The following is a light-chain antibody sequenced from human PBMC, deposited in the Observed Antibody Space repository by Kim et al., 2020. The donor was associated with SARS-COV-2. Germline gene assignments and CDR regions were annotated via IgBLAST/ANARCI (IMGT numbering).Light chain of an antibody. V-gene: IGKV3-20*01. CDR2: GAS. CDR1: QSVSRSY. Sequence: LSPGERATLSSRASQSVSRSYLAWYQQKPGQAPRLLIYGASSRATGIPDRFSGSGSGTDFTLTISRLEPEDFAVYYWQQYGSSPPPFGQGTKLEI. J-gene: IGKJ2*01. CDR3: QQYGSSPPP.